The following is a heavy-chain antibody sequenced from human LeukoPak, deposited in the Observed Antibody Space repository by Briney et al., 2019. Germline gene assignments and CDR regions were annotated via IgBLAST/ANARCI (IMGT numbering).Heavy chain of an antibody. CDR1: GFSLTTSGVG. CDR2: IYWDDDK. V-gene: IGHV2-5*02. Sequence: ESGPTLLKPTQTLTLTCTFSGFSLTTSGVGVGWIRQPPGKALEWPALIYWDDDKRYSPSLRNRRSITKDTSKNQVVLTMTNVDPVDTATYYCAHRLDQRTNWNYGNFDYWGQGTLVTVSS. D-gene: IGHD1-7*01. CDR3: AHRLDQRTNWNYGNFDY. J-gene: IGHJ4*02.